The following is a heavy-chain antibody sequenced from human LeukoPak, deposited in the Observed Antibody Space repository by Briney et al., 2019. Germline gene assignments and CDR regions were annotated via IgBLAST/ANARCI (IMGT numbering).Heavy chain of an antibody. CDR2: IYTSGST. CDR1: GGSISSGSYY. D-gene: IGHD6-13*01. CDR3: ARDSIAAAGTIHYYYYYMDV. J-gene: IGHJ6*03. Sequence: SQTLSLTCTVSGGSISSGSYYWSWIRQPAGKGLEWIGRIYTSGSTNYNPSLKSRVTISVDTSKNQFSLKLSSVTAADTAVYYCARDSIAAAGTIHYYYYYMDVWGKGTTVTVSS. V-gene: IGHV4-61*02.